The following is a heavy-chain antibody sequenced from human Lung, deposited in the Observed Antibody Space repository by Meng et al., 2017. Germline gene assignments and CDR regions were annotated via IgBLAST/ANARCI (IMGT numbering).Heavy chain of an antibody. CDR1: GYTFTSYG. CDR2: ISGYNGNT. J-gene: IGHJ5*02. V-gene: IGHV1-18*01. D-gene: IGHD2-2*01. Sequence: QVQLVQSGDEVKKPEASVQVSCKASGYTFTSYGISWLRQAPGQGLEWMGWISGYNGNTNYAQKFQGRVTMTTDTSTSTAYMELRSLRSDDTAVYYCARDRYCSTTSCTGWFDPWGQGTLVTVSS. CDR3: ARDRYCSTTSCTGWFDP.